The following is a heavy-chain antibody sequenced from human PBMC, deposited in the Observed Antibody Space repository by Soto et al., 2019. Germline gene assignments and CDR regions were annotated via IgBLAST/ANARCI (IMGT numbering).Heavy chain of an antibody. J-gene: IGHJ5*02. Sequence: QVQLVESGGGVVQPGRSLRLSCAASGFTFSSYGMHWVRQAPGKGLEWVAVIWYDGSNKYYADSVKGGFTISRDNSKNTLYPQMNSRGAEDTAGYYCARDGGCRDGYTVGCNWFDPWGQGTMVTVSS. CDR3: ARDGGCRDGYTVGCNWFDP. CDR2: IWYDGSNK. D-gene: IGHD5-12*01. V-gene: IGHV3-33*01. CDR1: GFTFSSYG.